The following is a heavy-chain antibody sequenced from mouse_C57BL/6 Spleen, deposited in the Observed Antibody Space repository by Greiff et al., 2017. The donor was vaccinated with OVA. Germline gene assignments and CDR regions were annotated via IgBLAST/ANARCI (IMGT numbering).Heavy chain of an antibody. V-gene: IGHV14-3*01. D-gene: IGHD1-1*01. CDR3: ARAVGSSYRNDFDY. J-gene: IGHJ2*02. CDR1: GFNIKNTY. Sequence: VQLKQSVAELVRPGASVKLSCTASGFNIKNTYMHWVKQRPEQGLEWIGRIDPANGNTKYAQKFKGKATVTADKSSNTAYLQLSSLTSEDTAFYDYARAVGSSYRNDFDYWGQGTSLTVSS. CDR2: IDPANGNT.